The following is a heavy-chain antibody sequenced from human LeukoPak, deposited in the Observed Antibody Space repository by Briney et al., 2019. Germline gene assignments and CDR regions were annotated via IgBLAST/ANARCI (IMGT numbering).Heavy chain of an antibody. Sequence: SETLSLTCTVSGGSISSSSYYWGWIRQPPGKGLEWIGSIYYSGSTYYNPSLKSRVTISVDTSKNQFSLKLSSVTAADTAVYYCAGGYDYYDSSGYPTFNFDYWGQGTLVTVSS. D-gene: IGHD3-22*01. V-gene: IGHV4-39*01. CDR3: AGGYDYYDSSGYPTFNFDY. CDR1: GGSISSSSYY. CDR2: IYYSGST. J-gene: IGHJ4*02.